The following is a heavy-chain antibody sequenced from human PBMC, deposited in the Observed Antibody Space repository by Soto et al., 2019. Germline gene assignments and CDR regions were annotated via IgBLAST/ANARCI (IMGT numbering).Heavy chain of an antibody. CDR1: GFTFTSSA. D-gene: IGHD2-8*01. CDR2: IVVGSGNT. CDR3: AAEVRGYCTNGVCYGVDY. Sequence: GASVKVSCKASGFTFTSSAVQWVRQARGQRLEWIGWIVVGSGNTNYAQKFQERVTITRDMSTSTAYMELSSLRSEDTAVYYCAAEVRGYCTNGVCYGVDYWGQGTLVTVSS. J-gene: IGHJ4*02. V-gene: IGHV1-58*01.